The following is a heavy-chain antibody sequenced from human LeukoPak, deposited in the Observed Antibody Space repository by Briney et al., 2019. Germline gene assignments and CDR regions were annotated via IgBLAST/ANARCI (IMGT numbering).Heavy chain of an antibody. J-gene: IGHJ4*02. CDR2: ISSDGSHK. D-gene: IGHD3-9*01. CDR1: GFSFSTYD. V-gene: IGHV3-30*18. CDR3: AKGSIDWYYFDY. Sequence: GRSLRLSCAASGFSFSTYDMHWVRQAPGKGLEWVAVISSDGSHKYWADSVKGRFTISRDNSKNTVYLQMNSLRAEDTAVYYCAKGSIDWYYFDYWGQGTLVTVSS.